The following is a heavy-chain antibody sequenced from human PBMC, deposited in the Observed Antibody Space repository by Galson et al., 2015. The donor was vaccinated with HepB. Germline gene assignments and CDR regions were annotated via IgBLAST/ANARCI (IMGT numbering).Heavy chain of an antibody. D-gene: IGHD6-13*01. Sequence: SLRLSCAASGFTFSSYAMSWVRQAPGKGLEWVSAISGSGGSTYYADSVKGRFTISRDNSKNTLYLQMNSLRAEDTAVYYCAKPFIAAAGTRGWFDPWGQGTLVTVSS. CDR3: AKPFIAAAGTRGWFDP. CDR1: GFTFSSYA. J-gene: IGHJ5*02. V-gene: IGHV3-23*01. CDR2: ISGSGGST.